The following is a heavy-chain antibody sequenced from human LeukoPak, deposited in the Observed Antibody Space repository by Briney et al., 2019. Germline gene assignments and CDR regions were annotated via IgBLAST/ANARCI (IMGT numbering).Heavy chain of an antibody. CDR2: IYSSGNT. V-gene: IGHV4-39*01. J-gene: IGHJ5*02. CDR1: GGSISTTNYY. Sequence: PSEPLSLTCTVSGGSISTTNYYWRWIRQPPGRDLEWTGSIYSSGNTYYNPSLESRVTISVDTSKNQLSLKLTSATAADTSVYYCARHSGLRSPFDPWGQGTLVTVSS. CDR3: ARHSGLRSPFDP. D-gene: IGHD3-3*01.